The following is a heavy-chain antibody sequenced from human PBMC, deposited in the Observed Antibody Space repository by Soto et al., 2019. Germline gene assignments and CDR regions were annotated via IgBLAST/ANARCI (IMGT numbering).Heavy chain of an antibody. CDR3: AKWRHYYDSSGYL. V-gene: IGHV3-30*18. Sequence: QVQLVESGGGVVQPGRSLRLSCAASGFTFSSHGMHWVRQAPGKGLEWVALISYDGTNTYYADSVKGRFTISRDNSKNTLYLQMNSLRAEDTAVYYCAKWRHYYDSSGYLWGQGTLVTVSS. J-gene: IGHJ4*02. CDR1: GFTFSSHG. CDR2: ISYDGTNT. D-gene: IGHD3-22*01.